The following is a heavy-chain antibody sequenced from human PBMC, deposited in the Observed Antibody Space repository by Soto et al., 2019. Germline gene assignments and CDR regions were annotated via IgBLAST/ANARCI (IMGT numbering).Heavy chain of an antibody. CDR2: IYYSGST. J-gene: IGHJ4*02. V-gene: IGHV4-39*01. CDR1: GGSISSSSYC. D-gene: IGHD2-15*01. CDR3: ARTPDPYCSGGSCYSRDY. Sequence: SETLSLTCTVSGGSISSSSYCWGWIRQPPGKGLEWIGSIYYSGSTYYNPSLKSRVTISVDTSKNQFSLKLSSVTAADTAVYYCARTPDPYCSGGSCYSRDYWGQGTLVTVSS.